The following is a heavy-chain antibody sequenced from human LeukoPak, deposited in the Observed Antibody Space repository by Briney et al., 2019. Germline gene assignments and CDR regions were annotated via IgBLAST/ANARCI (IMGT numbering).Heavy chain of an antibody. V-gene: IGHV4-34*01. CDR1: GGSFSGYY. D-gene: IGHD7-27*01. Sequence: SETLSLTCAVSGGSFSGYYWRWIRQCPGKGLEWIGEINDSGSTNYDPSLKSRVTISVDTSKNQISLKLTSVTAADTAVYYCARVAGDPIYYYYYMDVWGKGTTVTVSS. CDR3: ARVAGDPIYYYYYMDV. CDR2: INDSGST. J-gene: IGHJ6*03.